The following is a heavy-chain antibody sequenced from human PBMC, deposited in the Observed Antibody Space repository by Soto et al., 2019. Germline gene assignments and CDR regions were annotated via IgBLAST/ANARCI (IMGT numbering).Heavy chain of an antibody. Sequence: EVQLVESGGGLVKPGGSLRLSCGASGFTFNKAWMSWVRRAPGKGLEWVGRIRSEIDDGTIDYAAPVKGRFTISRDDSKNMLYLQMNSLKSEDTAVYYCATRGIHFDWSFHFDYWGQGTLVTVSS. J-gene: IGHJ4*02. CDR1: GFTFNKAW. D-gene: IGHD3-9*01. V-gene: IGHV3-15*01. CDR2: IRSEIDDGTI. CDR3: ATRGIHFDWSFHFDY.